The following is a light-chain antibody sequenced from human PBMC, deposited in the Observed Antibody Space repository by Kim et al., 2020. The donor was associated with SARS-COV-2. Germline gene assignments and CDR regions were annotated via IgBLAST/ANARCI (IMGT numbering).Light chain of an antibody. J-gene: IGLJ3*02. V-gene: IGLV3-19*01. Sequence: SYELTLDPAVSVALGQTVRITCQGDSLRSYYASWYQQKPGQAPVLVIYGKNNRPSGIPDRFSGSSSGNTASLTITGAQAEDEADYYCNSRDSSGNHWVFG. CDR3: NSRDSSGNHWV. CDR2: GKN. CDR1: SLRSYY.